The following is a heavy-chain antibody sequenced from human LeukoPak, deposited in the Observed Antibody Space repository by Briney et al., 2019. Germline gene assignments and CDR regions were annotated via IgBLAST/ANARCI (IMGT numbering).Heavy chain of an antibody. CDR1: GFTFSSYW. CDR3: ARDPPSIAAAGPTGY. J-gene: IGHJ4*02. CDR2: IKQDGSEK. D-gene: IGHD6-13*01. V-gene: IGHV3-7*01. Sequence: GGSLRLSCAASGFTFSSYWMSWVRQAPGKGLEWVANIKQDGSEKYYVDSVKGRFTISRDNAKNSLYLQMNSLRAEDTAVYYCARDPPSIAAAGPTGYWGQGTLVTVSS.